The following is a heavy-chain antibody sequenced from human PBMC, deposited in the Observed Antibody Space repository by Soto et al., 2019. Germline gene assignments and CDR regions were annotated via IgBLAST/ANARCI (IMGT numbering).Heavy chain of an antibody. CDR3: TYTRIEEAAFFDY. V-gene: IGHV2-5*02. CDR1: GFSLSTSRVG. Sequence: QITLQESGPTLVKHTQTLTLTCTFSGFSLSTSRVGVGWIRQPPGRALEWLALIYWDDDKRYNPSLKSRLTITKDTSKNQVVLTMTNVDPVDTATYFCTYTRIEEAAFFDYWGRGTLVTVSS. J-gene: IGHJ4*02. CDR2: IYWDDDK. D-gene: IGHD6-13*01.